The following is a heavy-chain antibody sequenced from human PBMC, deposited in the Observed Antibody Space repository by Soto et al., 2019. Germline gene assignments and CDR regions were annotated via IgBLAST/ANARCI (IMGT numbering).Heavy chain of an antibody. J-gene: IGHJ6*02. CDR1: GFTFSSYA. D-gene: IGHD2-15*01. CDR2: ISGSGGST. Sequence: GGSLRLSCAASGFTFSSYAMSWVRQAPGKGLEWVSAISGSGGSTYYADSVKGRFTISRDNSKNTLYLQMNSLRAEDTAVYYCAKETVVGPAYYYYGMDVWGQGTTVTVSS. CDR3: AKETVVGPAYYYYGMDV. V-gene: IGHV3-23*01.